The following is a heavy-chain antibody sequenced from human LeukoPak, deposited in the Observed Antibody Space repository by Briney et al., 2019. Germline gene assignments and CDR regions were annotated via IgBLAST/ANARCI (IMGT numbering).Heavy chain of an antibody. CDR1: GYTFTGYY. D-gene: IGHD3-22*01. J-gene: IGHJ4*02. Sequence: ASVKVSCKASGYTFTGYYMHWVRQAPGQGLEWMGWINPNSGGTNYAQKLQGRVTMTTDTSTSTAYMELRSLRSDDTAVYYCARQGDYYDSSGYYTLDYWGQGTLVTVSS. V-gene: IGHV1-2*02. CDR3: ARQGDYYDSSGYYTLDY. CDR2: INPNSGGT.